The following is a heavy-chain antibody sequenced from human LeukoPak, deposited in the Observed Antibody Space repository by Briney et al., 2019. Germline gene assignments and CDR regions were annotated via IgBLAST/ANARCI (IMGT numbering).Heavy chain of an antibody. Sequence: RGSLRLSCAASGFTFSSYAMSWVRQAPGKGLEWVSAISGSGGSTYYADSVKGRFTISRDNSKNTLYLQMNSLRAEDTAVYYCAKRVPLVATIGYYFDYWGQGTLVTVSS. J-gene: IGHJ4*02. V-gene: IGHV3-23*01. D-gene: IGHD5-12*01. CDR2: ISGSGGST. CDR3: AKRVPLVATIGYYFDY. CDR1: GFTFSSYA.